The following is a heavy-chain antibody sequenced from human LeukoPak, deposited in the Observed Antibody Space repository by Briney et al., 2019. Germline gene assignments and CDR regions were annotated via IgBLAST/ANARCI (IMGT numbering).Heavy chain of an antibody. J-gene: IGHJ4*02. CDR2: ISGNGGYT. CDR1: GFVFSTYA. D-gene: IGHD5-24*01. V-gene: IGHV3-64*01. CDR3: ARDLFSGAEMATFDY. Sequence: GGSLRLSCAASGFVFSTYAMHWVRQTPGKGLEYVSGISGNGGYTDYANSVKGRFTISRDNFKNTLYLQMGSLRAEDMAVYYCARDLFSGAEMATFDYWGQGTLVTVSS.